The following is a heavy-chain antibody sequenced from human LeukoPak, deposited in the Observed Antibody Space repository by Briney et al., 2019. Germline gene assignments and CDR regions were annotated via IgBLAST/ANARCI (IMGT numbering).Heavy chain of an antibody. J-gene: IGHJ4*02. Sequence: GGSLRLSCTVSGFTFGDYAMSWVRQAPGKGLEWVGFISSKVSGGTTEYAASVKDRFTISRDDSKSIAYLQMNSLETEDTAVYYCTPSITGTTFKFDYWGQGTLVTVSS. D-gene: IGHD1-7*01. CDR2: ISSKVSGGTT. CDR1: GFTFGDYA. CDR3: TPSITGTTFKFDY. V-gene: IGHV3-49*04.